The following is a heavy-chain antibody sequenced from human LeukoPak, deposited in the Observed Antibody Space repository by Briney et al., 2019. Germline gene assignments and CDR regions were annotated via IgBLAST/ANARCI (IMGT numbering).Heavy chain of an antibody. CDR1: GGTFSSYA. CDR3: ARADSKITIFGVAHPKTDYYYYMDV. CDR2: IIPIFGTA. J-gene: IGHJ6*03. V-gene: IGHV1-69*05. D-gene: IGHD3-3*01. Sequence: SVKVSCKASGGTFSSYAISWVRQAPGQGLEWMGGIIPIFGTANYAQKFQGRVTITTDESTSTAYMELSSLRSEDTAVYYCARADSKITIFGVAHPKTDYYYYMDVWGKGTTVTVSS.